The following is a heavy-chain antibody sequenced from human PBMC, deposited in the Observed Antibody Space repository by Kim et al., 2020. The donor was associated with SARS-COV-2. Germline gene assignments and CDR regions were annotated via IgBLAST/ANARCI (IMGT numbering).Heavy chain of an antibody. CDR3: ARNPPGTGYFDY. J-gene: IGHJ4*02. Sequence: TKYSEQFQGRVTFTRATSASSAYMDRSSLTAEDTAVYYCARNPPGTGYFDYWGRGTLVTVSS. D-gene: IGHD6-13*01. V-gene: IGHV1-3*01. CDR2: T.